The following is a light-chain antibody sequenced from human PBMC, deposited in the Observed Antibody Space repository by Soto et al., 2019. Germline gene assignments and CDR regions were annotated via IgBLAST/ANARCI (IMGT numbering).Light chain of an antibody. CDR3: QQYNKWPYT. CDR2: GAS. Sequence: EIVMTQSPATLSVSPGERAALSCRASQSVSSNFAWYQQKPGQAPRLLIYGASTRATGIPARFSGSGSGTEFTLTSGSLQSEDFAVYYCQQYNKWPYTFGQGTKVEIK. CDR1: QSVSSN. J-gene: IGKJ2*01. V-gene: IGKV3-15*01.